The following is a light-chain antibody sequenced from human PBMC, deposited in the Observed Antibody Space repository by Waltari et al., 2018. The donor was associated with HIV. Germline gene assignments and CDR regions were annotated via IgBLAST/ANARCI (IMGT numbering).Light chain of an antibody. Sequence: QSALTQSPSASGSPGHSVNISCTGANGDISDYNYVSWYQQHSNRPPKLIIFEVSKRPSGVPDRFAGSKSGNADSLFVSGLQPEDEATYFCSSFAATQKLFGGGTKLTVL. CDR3: SSFAATQKL. CDR2: EVS. J-gene: IGLJ2*01. CDR1: NGDISDYNY. V-gene: IGLV2-8*01.